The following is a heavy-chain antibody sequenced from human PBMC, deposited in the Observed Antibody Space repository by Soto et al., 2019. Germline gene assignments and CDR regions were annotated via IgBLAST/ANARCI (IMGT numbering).Heavy chain of an antibody. V-gene: IGHV1-2*04. D-gene: IGHD6-6*01. Sequence: GASVKVSCKASGYTFTGYYMHWVRQAPGQGLEWMGWINPNSGGTNYAQKFQGWVTMTRDTSISTAYMELSRLRSDDTAVYYCARVSLEYSSSLFALDIWGQGTMVTVSS. CDR1: GYTFTGYY. CDR2: INPNSGGT. J-gene: IGHJ3*02. CDR3: ARVSLEYSSSLFALDI.